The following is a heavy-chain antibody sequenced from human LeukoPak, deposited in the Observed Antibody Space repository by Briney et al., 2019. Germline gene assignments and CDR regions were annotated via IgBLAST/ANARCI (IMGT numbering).Heavy chain of an antibody. CDR1: GFTFTTFT. CDR3: ARVVSYYGSSYRLLDL. CDR2: IWFDGSNK. J-gene: IGHJ2*01. D-gene: IGHD3-10*01. V-gene: IGHV3-33*08. Sequence: PGGSLRLSCAASGFTFTTFTMNWVRQAPGKGLEWVALIWFDGSNKHYADSVKGRFTISRDNSKNTMYLQMDSLRAEDTAVYYCARVVSYYGSSYRLLDLWGRGTLVTVSS.